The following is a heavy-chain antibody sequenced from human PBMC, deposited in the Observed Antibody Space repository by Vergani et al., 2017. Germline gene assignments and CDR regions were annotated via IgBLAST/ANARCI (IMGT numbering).Heavy chain of an antibody. CDR1: GFTFSSYW. CDR2: IKQDGSEK. D-gene: IGHD1-26*01. J-gene: IGHJ4*02. Sequence: EVQLVESGGGLVQPGGSLRLSCAASGFTFSSYWMSWVRQAPGKGLEWVANIKQDGSEKYYVDSVKCRFTISRDNAKNSLYLQMNSLRAEDTAVYYCATSIGSYYHYFDYWGQGTLVTVSS. V-gene: IGHV3-7*01. CDR3: ATSIGSYYHYFDY.